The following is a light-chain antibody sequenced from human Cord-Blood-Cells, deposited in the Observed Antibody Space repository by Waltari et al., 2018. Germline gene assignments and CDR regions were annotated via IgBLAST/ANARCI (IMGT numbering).Light chain of an antibody. V-gene: IGKV3-15*01. Sequence: EIVMTQSPATLSVSPGERATLSCRASQSVTNNLAWYQQKPGQAPRLLIYGASTRATGIPARFSGSGSGTEFTLTISSLQSEDFAVYYCQQYNNWPPWTFGQGTKVEIK. CDR3: QQYNNWPPWT. CDR1: QSVTNN. CDR2: GAS. J-gene: IGKJ1*01.